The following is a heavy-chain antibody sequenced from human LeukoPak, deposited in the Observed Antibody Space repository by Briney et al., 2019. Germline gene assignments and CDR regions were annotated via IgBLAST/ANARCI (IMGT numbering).Heavy chain of an antibody. CDR1: GGSISSYY. CDR2: IYSSGTT. CDR3: ARGFTGGAGNVFDI. V-gene: IGHV4-4*07. D-gene: IGHD1-26*01. J-gene: IGHJ3*02. Sequence: SDTLTLTCTVSGGSISSYYWSWIRQPAGRGLEWIGRIYSSGTTYYSPSLQSRITMSVDTSKNQLSLKLNSVTAADTAVYYCARGFTGGAGNVFDIWGQGTMVTVSS.